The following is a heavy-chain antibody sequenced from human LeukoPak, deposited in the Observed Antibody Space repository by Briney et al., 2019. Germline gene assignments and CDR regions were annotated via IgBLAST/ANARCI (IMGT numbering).Heavy chain of an antibody. J-gene: IGHJ4*02. CDR3: ARALTTLTYEGY. Sequence: GGSLSLSCAASGFTFSSYTMLWIRQAPGKGLEWVSSISGSNSYIFYADSVKGRFTVSRDNAKDSLYLQMNSLRAEDTAVYYCARALTTLTYEGYWGQGTLVTVSS. V-gene: IGHV3-21*01. CDR1: GFTFSSYT. D-gene: IGHD1-1*01. CDR2: ISGSNSYI.